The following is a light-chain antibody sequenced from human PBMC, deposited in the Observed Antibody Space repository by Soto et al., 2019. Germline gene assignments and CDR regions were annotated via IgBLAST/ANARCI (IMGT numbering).Light chain of an antibody. J-gene: IGLJ1*01. CDR1: ALPKQY. CDR2: KDS. V-gene: IGLV3-25*03. CDR3: QSADSSGTYV. Sequence: SSELTQPPSVSVSPGQTARITCSGDALPKQYAYWYQQKPGQAPVLVIYKDSERPSGIPERFSGSGSGTTVTLTISGVQAEDEADYYCQSADSSGTYVFGTGTKLTVL.